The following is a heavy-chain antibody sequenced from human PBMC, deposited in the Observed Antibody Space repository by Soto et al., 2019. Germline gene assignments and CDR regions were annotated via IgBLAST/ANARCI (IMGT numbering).Heavy chain of an antibody. D-gene: IGHD3-10*01. CDR1: GFTFSSYG. CDR2: IWYDGSNK. V-gene: IGHV3-33*01. Sequence: GGSLRLSCAASGFTFSSYGMHWVRQAPGKGLEWVAVIWYDGSNKYYADSVKGRFTISRDNSKNTLYLQMNSLRAEDTAVYYCARDFSDYYGSGSYLEGYFDYWGQGTLVTVSS. J-gene: IGHJ4*02. CDR3: ARDFSDYYGSGSYLEGYFDY.